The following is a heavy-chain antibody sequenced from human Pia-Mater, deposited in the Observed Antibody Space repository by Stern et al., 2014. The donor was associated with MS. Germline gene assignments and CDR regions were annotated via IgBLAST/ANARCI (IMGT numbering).Heavy chain of an antibody. CDR1: GYTFTGSF. CDR3: ARGPKFGAFDV. J-gene: IGHJ3*01. D-gene: IGHD3-3*01. Sequence: QVELVQSGAEEKRPGASVKVSCKTSGYTFTGSFMYWVRQAPGQGLEWMGRINPKSGATDYAEKFEGRVTLTRDTAITTAYMEVIRLTSDDTAVYYCARGPKFGAFDVWGQGTVITVS. CDR2: INPKSGAT. V-gene: IGHV1-2*06.